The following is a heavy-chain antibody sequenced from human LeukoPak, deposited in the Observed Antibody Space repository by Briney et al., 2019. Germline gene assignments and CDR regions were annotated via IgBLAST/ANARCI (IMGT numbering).Heavy chain of an antibody. CDR2: INHSGST. CDR3: ATGGRDDSSGQRLDP. D-gene: IGHD3-22*01. J-gene: IGHJ5*02. Sequence: SETLSLTCAVYGGSFSGYYWSWIRQPPGKGLEWIGEINHSGSTNYNPSLKSRVTISVDTSKNQFSLKLSSVTAADTAVYYCATGGRDDSSGQRLDPWGQGTLVTVSS. CDR1: GGSFSGYY. V-gene: IGHV4-34*01.